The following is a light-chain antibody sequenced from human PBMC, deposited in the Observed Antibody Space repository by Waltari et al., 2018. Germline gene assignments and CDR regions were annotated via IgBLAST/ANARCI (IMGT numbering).Light chain of an antibody. J-gene: IGLJ3*02. V-gene: IGLV2-14*03. CDR1: SNDVGGYNY. Sequence: QSALTQPASVSGSPGQSITISCTGTSNDVGGYNYVSWYQQHPGKAPKLMIYDVIKRPSGVSKRFSGSKSGNTSSLTISGLQAEDEADYYCSSYTSISTWVFGGGTKLTIL. CDR2: DVI. CDR3: SSYTSISTWV.